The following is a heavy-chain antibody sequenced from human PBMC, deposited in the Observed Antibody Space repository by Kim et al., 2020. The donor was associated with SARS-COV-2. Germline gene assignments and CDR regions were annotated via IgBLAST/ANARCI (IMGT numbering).Heavy chain of an antibody. D-gene: IGHD4-17*01. CDR1: GFTVSSNY. CDR2: IYSGGST. J-gene: IGHJ4*02. CDR3: AIFHDYGDYSFDY. Sequence: GGSLRLSCAASGFTVSSNYMSWVRQAPGKGLEWVSVIYSGGSTYYADSVKGRFTISRDNSKNTLYLQMNSLRAEDTAVYYCAIFHDYGDYSFDYWGQGTLVTVSS. V-gene: IGHV3-53*01.